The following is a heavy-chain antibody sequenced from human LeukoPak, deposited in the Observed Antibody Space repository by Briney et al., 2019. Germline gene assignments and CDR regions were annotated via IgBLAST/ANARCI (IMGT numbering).Heavy chain of an antibody. D-gene: IGHD6-6*01. CDR1: GGSISSYY. CDR2: IYYSGST. Sequence: SETLSLTCTVSGGSISSYYWSWLRQPPGKGLEWVGYIYYSGSTNYNPSLKSRVTISIDTSKNQFSLKLSSVTAADTAVYYCAKVVGPSIAEGMDVWGQGTTVTVPS. V-gene: IGHV4-59*01. CDR3: AKVVGPSIAEGMDV. J-gene: IGHJ6*02.